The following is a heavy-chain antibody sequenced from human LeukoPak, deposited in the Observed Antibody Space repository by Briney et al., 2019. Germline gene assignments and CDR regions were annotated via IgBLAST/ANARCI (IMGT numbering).Heavy chain of an antibody. CDR2: ISSSGSTI. J-gene: IGHJ4*02. D-gene: IGHD1-1*01. Sequence: KSGGSLRLSCAASGFTFSDYYMSWIRQAPGKGLEWVSYISSSGSTIYYADSVKGRFTISRDNAKNSLYLQMNSLRAEDTAVYYCATHQDRTGTTSPPGYWGQGTLVTVSS. V-gene: IGHV3-11*01. CDR1: GFTFSDYY. CDR3: ATHQDRTGTTSPPGY.